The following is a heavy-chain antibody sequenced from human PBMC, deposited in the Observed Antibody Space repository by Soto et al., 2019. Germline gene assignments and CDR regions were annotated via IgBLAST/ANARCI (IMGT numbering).Heavy chain of an antibody. V-gene: IGHV4-59*08. CDR1: RGSISSYY. D-gene: IGHD3-10*01. Sequence: SETLSLTCTVSRGSISSYYWSWIRQPPGKGLEWIRYVYYNGNTNYNPSLESRVTISVDTSRNQFSLKLGSVTAADTAVYYCARLAFGGFDPWGQGTLVTVSS. CDR3: ARLAFGGFDP. J-gene: IGHJ5*02. CDR2: VYYNGNT.